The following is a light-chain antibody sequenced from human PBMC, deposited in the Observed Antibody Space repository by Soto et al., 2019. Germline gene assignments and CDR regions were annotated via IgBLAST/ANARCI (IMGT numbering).Light chain of an antibody. J-gene: IGLJ2*01. CDR1: SSDVGGYNH. CDR2: EVR. Sequence: QSALTQPASVSGSPGQSITISCTGTSSDVGGYNHVSWYQQHPGKAPKLIIYEVRNRPSGVSNRLSGSKSGNTASLTISGLQADDEADYYCCSYTSKSSLIFGGGTKVTVL. CDR3: CSYTSKSSLI. V-gene: IGLV2-14*01.